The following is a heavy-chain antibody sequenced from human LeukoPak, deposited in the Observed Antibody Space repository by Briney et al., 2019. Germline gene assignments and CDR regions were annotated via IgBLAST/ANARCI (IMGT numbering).Heavy chain of an antibody. CDR1: GFTVSSNY. Sequence: PGGSLRHSCAASGFTVSSNYMSWVRQAPGKGLEWVSVIYSGGSTYYADSVKGRFTISRDNSKNTLYLQMNSLRAEDTAVYYCARLLAYWGQGTLVTVSS. CDR2: IYSGGST. D-gene: IGHD2-21*01. J-gene: IGHJ4*02. V-gene: IGHV3-66*02. CDR3: ARLLAY.